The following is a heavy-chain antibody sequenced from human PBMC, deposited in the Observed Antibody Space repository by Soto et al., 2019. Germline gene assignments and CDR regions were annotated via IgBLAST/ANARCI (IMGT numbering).Heavy chain of an antibody. V-gene: IGHV4-59*02. CDR3: ARDYYGSGSYYKSPYYYYGMDV. CDR2: IYYTGST. D-gene: IGHD3-10*01. Sequence: SETLSLTCFVSGGSVTSYHWSWIRQFPGKGLEWIAYIYYTGSTNYNPSLKSRVTISVDTSKNQFSLKLSSVTAADTAVYYCARDYYGSGSYYKSPYYYYGMDVWGQGTTVTVS. CDR1: GGSVTSYH. J-gene: IGHJ6*02.